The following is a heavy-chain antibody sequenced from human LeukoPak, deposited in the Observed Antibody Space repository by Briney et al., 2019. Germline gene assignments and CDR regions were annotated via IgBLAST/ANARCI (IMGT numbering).Heavy chain of an antibody. D-gene: IGHD6-13*01. CDR2: INPNSGGT. CDR3: AGVGSAAAGTYRYFDL. CDR1: GYTFTGYY. Sequence: VASVKVSCKASGYTFTGYYMHWVRQAPGQGLEWMGWINPNSGGTNYAQKFQGRVTMTRDTSISTAYMELSRLRSDDTAVYYCAGVGSAAAGTYRYFDLWGRGTLVTVSS. V-gene: IGHV1-2*02. J-gene: IGHJ2*01.